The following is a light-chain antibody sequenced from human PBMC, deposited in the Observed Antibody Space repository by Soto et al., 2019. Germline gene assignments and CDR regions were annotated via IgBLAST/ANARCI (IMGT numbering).Light chain of an antibody. J-gene: IGKJ4*01. CDR3: QQYKNWPPLT. V-gene: IGKV3-15*01. CDR1: QSVSYN. CDR2: GAF. Sequence: EIVMTQSPATVSVSPGETATLSCRASQSVSYNLAWYQRKPGQGLRLLIYGAFTRATGIPARFSGSGSGTEFTLTISSLQSEDFAVYYCQQYKNWPPLTFGGGTKVEIK.